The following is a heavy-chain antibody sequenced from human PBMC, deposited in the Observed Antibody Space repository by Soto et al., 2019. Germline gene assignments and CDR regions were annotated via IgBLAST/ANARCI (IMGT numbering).Heavy chain of an antibody. J-gene: IGHJ4*02. CDR2: INSEGSVT. CDR3: AGIKPQSFDS. Sequence: WGSLRLSCAASGFTFSSYWMHWVRQAPGKGLVWVSHINSEGSVTSYADSVKGRFTISRDNAKNTLYLQMNSLRAEDTAVYYCAGIKPQSFDSWGQGTLVTVSS. CDR1: GFTFSSYW. V-gene: IGHV3-74*01.